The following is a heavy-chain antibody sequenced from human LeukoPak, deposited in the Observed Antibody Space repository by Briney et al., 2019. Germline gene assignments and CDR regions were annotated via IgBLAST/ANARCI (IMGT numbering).Heavy chain of an antibody. Sequence: GGSLRLSCAASGFTVSSNYMSWVRQAPGKGLEWVSVIYSGGSTYYADSVKGRFTISRDNSKNTLYLQMNSLRAEDTAVYYCAKDNIRITIFGHFYGMDVWGQGTTVTVSS. CDR2: IYSGGST. CDR1: GFTVSSNY. J-gene: IGHJ6*02. V-gene: IGHV3-66*01. CDR3: AKDNIRITIFGHFYGMDV. D-gene: IGHD3-9*01.